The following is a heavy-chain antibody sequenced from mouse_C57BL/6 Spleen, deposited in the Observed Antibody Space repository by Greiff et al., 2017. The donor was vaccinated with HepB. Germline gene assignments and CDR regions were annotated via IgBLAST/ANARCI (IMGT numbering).Heavy chain of an antibody. CDR2: IWSDGST. CDR3: ARQIRQHKGAMDY. Sequence: QVQLKQSGPGLVAPSQSLSITCTVSGFSLTSYGVHWVRQPPGKGLEWLVVIWSDGSTTYNSALKSRLSISKDNSKSQVFLKMNSLQTDDTAMYYCARQIRQHKGAMDYWGQGTSVTVSS. CDR1: GFSLTSYG. J-gene: IGHJ4*01. D-gene: IGHD3-2*01. V-gene: IGHV2-6-1*01.